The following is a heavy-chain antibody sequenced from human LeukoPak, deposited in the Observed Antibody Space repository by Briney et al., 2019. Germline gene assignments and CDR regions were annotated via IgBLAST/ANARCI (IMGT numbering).Heavy chain of an antibody. CDR1: GGTSTIYA. D-gene: IGHD4-17*01. CDR3: ARGTDYGDYHY. Sequence: GASVKVSCKASGGTSTIYAISWVRQAPGQGLQWMGGIVPMFGTTNFAQTFQGRVTITADKSTSIVYMELSSLRSEDTAMYYCARGTDYGDYHYWGQETLVTVSS. V-gene: IGHV1-69*06. J-gene: IGHJ4*02. CDR2: IVPMFGTT.